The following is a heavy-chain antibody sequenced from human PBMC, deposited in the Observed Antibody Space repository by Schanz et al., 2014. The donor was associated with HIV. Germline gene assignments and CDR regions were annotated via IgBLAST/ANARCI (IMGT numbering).Heavy chain of an antibody. J-gene: IGHJ6*02. CDR2: INWNGDTT. CDR1: GFTFSSYG. CDR3: AKVPVAHYYYGMDV. V-gene: IGHV3-NL1*01. Sequence: QVQLVESGGGVVQPGRSLRLSCAASGFTFSSYGMHWVRQAPGKGLEWVAVINWNGDTTYYADSVKGRFTISRDNSKSTLFLQMNSLRAEDTAVYYCAKVPVAHYYYGMDVWGQGTTVTVSS.